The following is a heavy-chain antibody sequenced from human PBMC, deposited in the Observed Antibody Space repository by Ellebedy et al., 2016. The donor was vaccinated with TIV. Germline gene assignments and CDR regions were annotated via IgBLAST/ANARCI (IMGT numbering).Heavy chain of an antibody. D-gene: IGHD4-17*01. V-gene: IGHV3-30-3*01. Sequence: PGGSLRLSCAASGFTFSSYAMHWVRQAPGKGLEWVAVISYAGNNKYYADSVKDRFTISRDNSKNTLYLQMNSLRAEDTAVYYCARGEETYGMGYFDYWGQGTLVTVSS. CDR2: ISYAGNNK. CDR1: GFTFSSYA. CDR3: ARGEETYGMGYFDY. J-gene: IGHJ4*02.